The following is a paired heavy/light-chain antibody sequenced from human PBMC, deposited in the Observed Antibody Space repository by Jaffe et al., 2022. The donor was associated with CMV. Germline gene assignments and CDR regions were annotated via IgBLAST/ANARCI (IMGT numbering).Heavy chain of an antibody. V-gene: IGHV4-59*01. CDR3: ARVLRTYDILTGYYIAGAFDI. CDR1: GGSISSYY. Sequence: QVQLQESGPGLVKPSETLSLTCTVSGGSISSYYWSWIRQPPGKGLEWIGYIYYSGSTNYNPSLKSRVTISVDTSKNQFSLKLSSVTAADTAVYYCARVLRTYDILTGYYIAGAFDIWGQGTMVTVSS. J-gene: IGHJ3*02. CDR2: IYYSGST. D-gene: IGHD3-9*01.
Light chain of an antibody. CDR3: QSYDSSLSGHWV. Sequence: QSVLTQPPSVSGAPGQRVTISCTGSSSNIGAGYDVHWYQQLPGTAPKLLIYGNSNRPSGVPDRFSGSKSGTSASLAITGLQAEDEADYYCQSYDSSLSGHWVFGGGTKLTVL. V-gene: IGLV1-40*01. J-gene: IGLJ3*02. CDR2: GNS. CDR1: SSNIGAGYD.